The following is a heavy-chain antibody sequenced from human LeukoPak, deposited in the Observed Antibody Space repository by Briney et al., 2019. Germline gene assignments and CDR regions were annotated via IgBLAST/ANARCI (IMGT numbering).Heavy chain of an antibody. Sequence: SQTLSLTCTVSGGSISSGGYYWSWIRQPPGKGLEWIGYIYHSGSTYYNPSLKSRVTISVDRSKNQFSLKLSSVTAADTAVYYCARTSRAFASDYWGQGTLVTVSS. CDR1: GGSISSGGYY. CDR3: ARTSRAFASDY. D-gene: IGHD3-10*01. CDR2: IYHSGST. V-gene: IGHV4-30-2*01. J-gene: IGHJ4*02.